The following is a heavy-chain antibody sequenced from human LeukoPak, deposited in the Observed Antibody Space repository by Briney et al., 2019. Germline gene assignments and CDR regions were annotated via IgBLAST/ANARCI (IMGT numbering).Heavy chain of an antibody. CDR1: GFTFSSYA. CDR3: AKGQAICSSTSWPNPIDY. V-gene: IGHV3-23*01. Sequence: GASLRLSCAASGFTFSSYAMSWVRQAPGKGLEWVSAISGSGGSTYYADSVKGRFTISRDNSKNTLYLQMNSLRAEDTAVYYCAKGQAICSSTSWPNPIDYWGQGTLVTVSS. CDR2: ISGSGGST. D-gene: IGHD2-2*01. J-gene: IGHJ4*02.